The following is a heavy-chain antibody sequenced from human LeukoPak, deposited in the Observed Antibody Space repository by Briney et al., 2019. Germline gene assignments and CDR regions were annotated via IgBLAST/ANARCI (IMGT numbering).Heavy chain of an antibody. CDR1: GFSFGTHG. V-gene: IGHV3-23*01. Sequence: GSLRLSCAASGFSFGTHGMSWVRQGPGKGLEWVSALDGSGASIYYTDSVKGRFTISRDNFKNTLFLQMNSLRAEDTAVYYCAKDSPILTVWGQGTMVTVSS. J-gene: IGHJ3*01. CDR2: LDGSGASI. D-gene: IGHD3-9*01. CDR3: AKDSPILTV.